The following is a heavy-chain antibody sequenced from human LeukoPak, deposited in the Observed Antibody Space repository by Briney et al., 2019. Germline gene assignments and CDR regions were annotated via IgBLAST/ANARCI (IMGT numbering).Heavy chain of an antibody. CDR1: GFTFSNYN. CDR3: SREQDGMDV. J-gene: IGHJ6*02. CDR2: ISYDGSNT. V-gene: IGHV3-30*09. Sequence: SGGSLRLSCAVSGFTFSNYNIHCVRQAPGKGLDWVAMISYDGSNTYYAESVKGRFDISRDNSKYPVYLQMNRLRAEDTDVYYCSREQDGMDVWGQGTTVTVSS.